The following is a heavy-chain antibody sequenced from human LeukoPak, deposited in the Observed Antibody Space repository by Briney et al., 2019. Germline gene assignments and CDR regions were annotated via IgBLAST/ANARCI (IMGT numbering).Heavy chain of an antibody. CDR1: GGSYSSSGYY. CDR3: ASSTSISGEFDP. J-gene: IGHJ5*02. D-gene: IGHD3-10*01. Sequence: TTSETLSLTCTVSGGSYSSSGYYWGCFRQPPGKGLEWIGSLFYSGNAYYNPSLKSRVTISVDTSKNQFSLKLSSVTAADTAVYYCASSTSISGEFDPWGQGTLVTVSS. CDR2: LFYSGNA. V-gene: IGHV4-39*07.